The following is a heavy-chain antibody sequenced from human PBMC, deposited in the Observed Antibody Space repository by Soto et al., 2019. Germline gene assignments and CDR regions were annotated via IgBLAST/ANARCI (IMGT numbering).Heavy chain of an antibody. CDR1: GYTFTSYD. Sequence: ASVKVSCKASGYTFTSYDINWVRQATGQGLEWMGWMNPNSGNTGYAQKFQGRVTMTRNTSISTAYMELSSLRSEDTAVYYCARGLTLVGATTAYYYCYGMDVWGQGTTVTVSS. J-gene: IGHJ6*02. CDR3: ARGLTLVGATTAYYYCYGMDV. V-gene: IGHV1-8*01. CDR2: MNPNSGNT. D-gene: IGHD1-26*01.